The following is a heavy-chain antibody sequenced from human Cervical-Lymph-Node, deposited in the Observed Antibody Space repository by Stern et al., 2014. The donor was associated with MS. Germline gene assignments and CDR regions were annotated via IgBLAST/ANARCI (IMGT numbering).Heavy chain of an antibody. CDR2: IYPGDSDT. CDR3: ARKTGGFDR. CDR1: GYGFTDYW. D-gene: IGHD3-10*01. J-gene: IGHJ4*02. Sequence: VQLVQSGAEVKKPGESLRISCKGSGYGFTDYWIGWVRQVPGRGLEWMGTIYPGDSDTKTSPPSQGQSTIPPDQSTPPASLQWRSLKASDTAIYYCARKTGGFDRWGQGTLVTVSS. V-gene: IGHV5-51*03.